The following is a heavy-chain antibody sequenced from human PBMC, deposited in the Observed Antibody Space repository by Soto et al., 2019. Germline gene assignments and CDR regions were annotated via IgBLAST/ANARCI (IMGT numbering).Heavy chain of an antibody. Sequence: QVQFVQSEAEVKKPGASVRLSCKPSGYSLPDYSIQWVRQAAGQGLQWLGWIHPGTGYTESSQRFQGRLTLTMDNSATTFYMDLTSLTSEDTAVHFCTRDLNGGNPFDYWGQGTLVTVSS. CDR2: IHPGTGYT. V-gene: IGHV1-3*01. D-gene: IGHD2-8*01. CDR1: GYSLPDYS. CDR3: TRDLNGGNPFDY. J-gene: IGHJ4*02.